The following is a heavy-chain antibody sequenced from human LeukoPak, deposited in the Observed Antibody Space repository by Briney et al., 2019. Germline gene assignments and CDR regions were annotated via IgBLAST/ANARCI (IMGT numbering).Heavy chain of an antibody. J-gene: IGHJ4*02. CDR3: ARGADSGYSSDN. Sequence: GGSLRLSCAASGFTFSSYAMSWVRQAPGKGLEWVSAISGSGGSTYYADSVKGRFTISRDNAKNTLYLQMNSLRAEDTAVYYCARGADSGYSSDNWGQGTLVSVSS. CDR1: GFTFSSYA. D-gene: IGHD3-9*01. CDR2: ISGSGGST. V-gene: IGHV3-23*01.